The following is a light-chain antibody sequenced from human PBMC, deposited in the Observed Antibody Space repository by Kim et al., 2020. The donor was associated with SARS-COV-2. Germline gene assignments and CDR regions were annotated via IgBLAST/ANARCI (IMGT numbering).Light chain of an antibody. V-gene: IGLV2-14*01. J-gene: IGLJ3*02. CDR2: DVS. CDR3: SSYTSTDSWV. Sequence: QSALTQPASVSGSPGQSIATSCSGTSSDVGAYDYVSWYQRHPGKAPKLMIYDVSKRPSGVSDRFSGSKSGDTASLTISGLQAEDEADYYCSSYTSTDSWVFGGGTQLTVL. CDR1: SSDVGAYDY.